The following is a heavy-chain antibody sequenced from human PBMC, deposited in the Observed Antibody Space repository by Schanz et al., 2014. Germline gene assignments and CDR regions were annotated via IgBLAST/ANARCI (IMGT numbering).Heavy chain of an antibody. D-gene: IGHD2-2*01. J-gene: IGHJ3*01. CDR1: GFTFSSYY. Sequence: QVQLMESGGGLVKPGGSLRLSCAASGFTFSSYYMSWIRQAPGKGLEWVSSIISTGGTIYYVDSVRGRFTISRDNAKNSLYLQMNSLRVDDTAVYYCASSRTRYCSSTSCVPGAFDFWGQGTLVTVSS. CDR2: IISTGGTI. CDR3: ASSRTRYCSSTSCVPGAFDF. V-gene: IGHV3-11*01.